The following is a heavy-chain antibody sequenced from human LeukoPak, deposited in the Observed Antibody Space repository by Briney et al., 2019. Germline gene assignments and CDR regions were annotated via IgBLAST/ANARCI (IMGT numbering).Heavy chain of an antibody. J-gene: IGHJ5*02. CDR2: MYYSGST. CDR3: ARPYYYDSRIDP. V-gene: IGHV4-30-4*01. D-gene: IGHD3-22*01. Sequence: SQTLSLTCTVSGGSISSGDYYWSWIRQPPGKGLEWIAYMYYSGSTYYNPSPKSRLTTSANTPKNHPSLKLSSVTAADTAVYYCARPYYYDSRIDPWGQGILVTVSS. CDR1: GGSISSGDYY.